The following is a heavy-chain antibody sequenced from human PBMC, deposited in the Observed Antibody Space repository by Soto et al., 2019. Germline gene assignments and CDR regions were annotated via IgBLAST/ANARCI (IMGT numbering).Heavy chain of an antibody. CDR2: IYYSGST. Sequence: SETLSLTCTVSGGSISSSSYYWGWIRQPPGKGLEWIGSIYYSGSTYYNPSLKSRVTISVDTSKNQFSLKLSSVTAADTAVYYCARQNVQRWYYFDYWGQGTLVTVSS. CDR3: ARQNVQRWYYFDY. CDR1: GGSISSSSYY. J-gene: IGHJ4*02. V-gene: IGHV4-39*01. D-gene: IGHD6-13*01.